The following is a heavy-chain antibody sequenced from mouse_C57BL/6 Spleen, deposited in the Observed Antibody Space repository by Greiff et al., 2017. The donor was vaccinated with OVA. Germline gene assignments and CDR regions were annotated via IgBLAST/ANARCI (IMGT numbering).Heavy chain of an antibody. V-gene: IGHV1-53*01. D-gene: IGHD2-3*01. CDR1: GYTFTSYW. CDR3: ARSEGGYSWFAY. J-gene: IGHJ3*01. Sequence: VQLQESGTELVKPGASVKLSCKASGYTFTSYWMHWVKQRPGQGLEWIGNINPSNGGTNYNEKFKSKATLTVDKSSSTAYMQLSSLTSEDSAVYYCARSEGGYSWFAYWGQGTLVTVSA. CDR2: INPSNGGT.